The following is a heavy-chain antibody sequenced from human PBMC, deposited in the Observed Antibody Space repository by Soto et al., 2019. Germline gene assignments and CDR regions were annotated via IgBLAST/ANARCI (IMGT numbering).Heavy chain of an antibody. CDR3: AKGLLAYSSSWYWYGY. CDR2: ISGSGGST. Sequence: GSLRLSCAASGFTFSSYAMSWVRQAPGKGLEWVSAISGSGGSTYYADSVKGRFTISRDNSKNTLYLQMNSLRAEDTAVYYCAKGLLAYSSSWYWYGYWGQGTLVTVS. CDR1: GFTFSSYA. J-gene: IGHJ4*02. V-gene: IGHV3-23*01. D-gene: IGHD6-13*01.